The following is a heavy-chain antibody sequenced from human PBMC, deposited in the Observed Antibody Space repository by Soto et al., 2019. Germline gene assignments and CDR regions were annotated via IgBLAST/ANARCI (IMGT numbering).Heavy chain of an antibody. J-gene: IGHJ4*02. V-gene: IGHV3-72*01. CDR2: TRNKANSYTT. Sequence: EVQLVESGGGLVQPGGSLRLSCAASGFTFSDHYMDWVRQAPGKGLEWVGRTRNKANSYTTEYAASVKGRFTISRDDSKNSLYLQMNSLKTEDTAVYYGARELLWFGEFVSYYFDYWGQGTLVTVSS. CDR3: ARELLWFGEFVSYYFDY. D-gene: IGHD3-10*01. CDR1: GFTFSDHY.